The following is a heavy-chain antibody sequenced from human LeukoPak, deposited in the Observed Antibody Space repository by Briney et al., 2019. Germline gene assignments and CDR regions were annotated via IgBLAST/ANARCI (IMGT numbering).Heavy chain of an antibody. V-gene: IGHV3-23*01. CDR1: GFTFSSYA. CDR3: ARDFSGGWPLMSY. J-gene: IGHJ4*02. Sequence: PGGSLRLSCVASGFTFSSYAMSWVRQAPGKGLEWVSLISGSGGNTYYADSVKGRFTISRDNSKNTLYLQMNSLRAEDTAVYYCARDFSGGWPLMSYWGQGTLVTVPS. D-gene: IGHD6-19*01. CDR2: ISGSGGNT.